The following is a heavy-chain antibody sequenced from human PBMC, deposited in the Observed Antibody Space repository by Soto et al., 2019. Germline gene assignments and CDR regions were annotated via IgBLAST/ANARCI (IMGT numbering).Heavy chain of an antibody. CDR3: ESLPDSYSGYDETSFDY. V-gene: IGHV4-59*13. CDR1: GGSISSYY. D-gene: IGHD5-12*01. J-gene: IGHJ4*02. CDR2: IYYSGST. Sequence: SEPLSLTCTVSGGSISSYYWSWIRQPPGKGLEWIGYIYYSGSTNYNPSLKSRVTISVDTSKNQFSRKLSSVTAADTAVYYCESLPDSYSGYDETSFDYWGQGTLVTV.